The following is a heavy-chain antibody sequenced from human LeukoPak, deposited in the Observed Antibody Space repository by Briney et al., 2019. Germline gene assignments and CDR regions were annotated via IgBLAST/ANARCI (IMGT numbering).Heavy chain of an antibody. CDR1: GFTFSSYG. D-gene: IGHD2-15*01. CDR3: ARAVGASVDY. Sequence: GGSLRLSCAASGFTFSSYGMSWVRQAPGKGLEWVSAISGSGGSTYYADSVKGRFTISRDNAKNSLYLQMNSLRAEDTAVYYCARAVGASVDYWGQGTLVTVSS. V-gene: IGHV3-23*01. CDR2: ISGSGGST. J-gene: IGHJ4*02.